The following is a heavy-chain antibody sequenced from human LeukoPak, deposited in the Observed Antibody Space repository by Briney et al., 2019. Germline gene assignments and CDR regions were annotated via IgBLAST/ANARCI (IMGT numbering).Heavy chain of an antibody. CDR1: GYSLSSGYY. V-gene: IGHV4-38-2*02. D-gene: IGHD6-19*01. CDR3: AYSSGWYPLDY. J-gene: IGHJ4*02. CDR2: IYHRGRT. Sequence: LETLSLTCTVSGYSLSSGYYWGWIPQPPGKGLEWIGCIYHRGRTYYNPPLKTRVHIPVDPSKNQFSLKLRSVTAADTAVYYCAYSSGWYPLDYWGQGTLVTVPS.